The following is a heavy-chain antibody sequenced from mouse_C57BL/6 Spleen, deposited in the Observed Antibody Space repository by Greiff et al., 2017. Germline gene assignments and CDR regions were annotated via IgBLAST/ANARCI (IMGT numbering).Heavy chain of an antibody. CDR3: ARRYRYYAMDY. J-gene: IGHJ4*01. CDR2: IRNKANGYTT. V-gene: IGHV7-3*01. CDR1: GFTFTDYY. Sequence: DVMLVESGGGLVQPGGSLSISCAASGFTFTDYYMSWVRQPPGKALEWLGFIRNKANGYTTEYSASVKGRFTISRDNSQSILYLQMNALRAEDSATYYCARRYRYYAMDYWGQGTSVTVSS.